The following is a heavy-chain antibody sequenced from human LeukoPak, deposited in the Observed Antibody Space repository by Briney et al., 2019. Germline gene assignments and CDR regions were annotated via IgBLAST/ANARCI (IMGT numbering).Heavy chain of an antibody. CDR2: ISYSGNT. J-gene: IGHJ4*02. Sequence: SETLSLTCAVSGGSITSRNWWNWVRQPPGKGLEWIGFISYSGNTNYNPSLKSRVTISLDTSKNQFSLKLISVTAADTAVYYCARGVGSGYTDYWGQGALVTVSS. CDR1: GGSITSRNW. V-gene: IGHV4-4*02. CDR3: ARGVGSGYTDY. D-gene: IGHD3-22*01.